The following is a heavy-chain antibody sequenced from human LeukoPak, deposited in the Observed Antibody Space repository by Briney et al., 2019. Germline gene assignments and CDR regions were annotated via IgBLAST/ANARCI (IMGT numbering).Heavy chain of an antibody. V-gene: IGHV1-24*01. Sequence: ASVKVSCKVSGYTLTELSMHWVRQVPGKGLEWMGGFDPEDGETIYAQKFQGRVTMTEDTSTDTAYMELSSLRSEDTAVYYCATYSSSWYYFDYWGQGTLVTVSS. CDR1: GYTLTELS. CDR3: ATYSSSWYYFDY. D-gene: IGHD6-13*01. CDR2: FDPEDGET. J-gene: IGHJ4*02.